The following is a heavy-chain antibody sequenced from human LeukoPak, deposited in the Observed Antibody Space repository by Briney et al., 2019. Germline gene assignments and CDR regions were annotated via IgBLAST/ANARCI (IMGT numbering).Heavy chain of an antibody. D-gene: IGHD3-22*01. J-gene: IGHJ4*02. CDR3: ARGYDSSGYYYFRY. Sequence: GGSLRLSCAASGFTFSSYAMSWVRQAPGKGLEWVSGISGSGGSTYYADSVKGRFTISRDNSKNTLYLQMNSLRAEDTAVYYCARGYDSSGYYYFRYWGQGTLVTVSS. V-gene: IGHV3-23*01. CDR1: GFTFSSYA. CDR2: ISGSGGST.